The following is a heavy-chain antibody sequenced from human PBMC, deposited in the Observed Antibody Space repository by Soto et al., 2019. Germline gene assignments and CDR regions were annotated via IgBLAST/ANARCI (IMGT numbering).Heavy chain of an antibody. CDR3: ARLLWFGELLYLDY. J-gene: IGHJ4*02. Sequence: PGGSLRLSCAASGFTFSIYARSWVRQAPGKGLEWVSAISGSGGSTYYADSVKGRFTISRDNSKNTLYLQMNSLRAEDTAVYYCARLLWFGELLYLDYWGQGTLVTVSS. CDR2: ISGSGGST. V-gene: IGHV3-23*01. D-gene: IGHD3-10*01. CDR1: GFTFSIYA.